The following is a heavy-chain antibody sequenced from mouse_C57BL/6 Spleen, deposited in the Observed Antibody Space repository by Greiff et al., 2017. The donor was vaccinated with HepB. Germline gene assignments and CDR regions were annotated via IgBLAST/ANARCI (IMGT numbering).Heavy chain of an antibody. CDR1: GYTFTSYW. CDR3: AREEGLLRSYAMDY. CDR2: IHPNSGST. J-gene: IGHJ4*01. Sequence: QVQLQQPGAELVKPGASVKLSCKASGYTFTSYWMHWVKQRPGQGLEWIGMIHPNSGSTNYNEKFKSKATLTVDKSSSTAYMQLSSLTSEDSAVYYCAREEGLLRSYAMDYWGQGTSVTVSS. D-gene: IGHD1-1*01. V-gene: IGHV1-64*01.